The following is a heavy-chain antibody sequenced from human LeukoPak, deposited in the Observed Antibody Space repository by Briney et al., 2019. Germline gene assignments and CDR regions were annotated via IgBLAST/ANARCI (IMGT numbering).Heavy chain of an antibody. CDR1: GFTVSSNY. D-gene: IGHD2-8*01. CDR3: ASGMVYASYYYYGMDV. CDR2: IYSGGST. Sequence: GGSLRLSCAASGFTVSSNYMSWVRQAPGKGLEWASVIYSGGSTYYADSVKGRFTISRDNSKNTLYLQMNSLRAEDTAVYYCASGMVYASYYYYGMDVWGQGTTVTVSS. V-gene: IGHV3-66*01. J-gene: IGHJ6*02.